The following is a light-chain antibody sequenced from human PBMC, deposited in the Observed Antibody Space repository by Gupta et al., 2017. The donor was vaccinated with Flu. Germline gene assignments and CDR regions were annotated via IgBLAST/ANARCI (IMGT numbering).Light chain of an antibody. V-gene: IGLV2-8*01. CDR1: NSDVGAYNL. Sequence: QSALTQPPSASGSPGQSLTISCTGTNSDVGAYNLVSWYQQHPGKAPKLIIYEVTKRPSGVPARFSGSKSVNTASLTVSGLQAEDEADYYCSSYAGNDNYVFGTGTKVTVL. CDR3: SSYAGNDNYV. J-gene: IGLJ1*01. CDR2: EVT.